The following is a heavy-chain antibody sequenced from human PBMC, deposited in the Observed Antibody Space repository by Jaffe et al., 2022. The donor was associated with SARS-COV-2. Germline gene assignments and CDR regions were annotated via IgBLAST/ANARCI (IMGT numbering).Heavy chain of an antibody. J-gene: IGHJ4*02. D-gene: IGHD3-9*01. V-gene: IGHV3-49*03. CDR1: GFTFGDYA. CDR2: IRSKAYGGTT. Sequence: EVQLVESGGGLVQPGRSLRLSCTASGFTFGDYAMSWFRQAPGKGLEWVGFIRSKAYGGTTEYAASVKGRFTISRDDSKSIAYLQMNSLKTEDTAVYYCTRVFDWLLASAYYFDYWGQGTLVTVSS. CDR3: TRVFDWLLASAYYFDY.